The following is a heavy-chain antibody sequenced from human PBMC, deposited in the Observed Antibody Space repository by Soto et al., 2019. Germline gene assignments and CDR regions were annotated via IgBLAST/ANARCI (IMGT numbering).Heavy chain of an antibody. Sequence: GESLKISCKGSGYSFTSYWIGWVRQMPGKGLEWMGIIYPGDSDTRYSPSSQGQVTISADKSISTAYLQWSSLKASDTAMYYCGRHEKYSGSMMYYYYGMDVWGQGTTVTVSS. V-gene: IGHV5-51*01. D-gene: IGHD1-26*01. CDR2: IYPGDSDT. CDR1: GYSFTSYW. CDR3: GRHEKYSGSMMYYYYGMDV. J-gene: IGHJ6*02.